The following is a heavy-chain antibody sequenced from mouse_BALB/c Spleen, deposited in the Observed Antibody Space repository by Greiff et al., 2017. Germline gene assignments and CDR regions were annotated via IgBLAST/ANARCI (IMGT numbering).Heavy chain of an antibody. CDR2: ILPGSGST. V-gene: IGHV1-9*01. D-gene: IGHD2-14*01. CDR3: ARSNYRYDGPAWFAY. J-gene: IGHJ3*01. CDR1: GYTFSSYW. Sequence: QVQLQQSGAELMKPGASVKISCKATGYTFSSYWIEWVKQRPGHGLEWIGEILPGSGSTNYNEKFKGKATFTADTSSNTAYMQLSSLTSEDSAVYYCARSNYRYDGPAWFAYWGQGTLVTVSA.